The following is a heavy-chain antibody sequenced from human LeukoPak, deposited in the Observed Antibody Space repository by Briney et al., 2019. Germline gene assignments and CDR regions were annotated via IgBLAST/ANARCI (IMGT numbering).Heavy chain of an antibody. CDR1: GGSFSGYY. J-gene: IGHJ6*03. D-gene: IGHD6-13*01. CDR3: ARGSAAAGTRYGYYYYMDV. V-gene: IGHV4-34*01. CDR2: INHSGST. Sequence: PSETLSLTCAVYGGSFSGYYWSWIRQPPGKGLEWIGEINHSGSTNYNPSLKSRVTISVDTSKNQFSLKLSSVTAADTAVYYCARGSAAAGTRYGYYYYMDVWGKGTTVTVS.